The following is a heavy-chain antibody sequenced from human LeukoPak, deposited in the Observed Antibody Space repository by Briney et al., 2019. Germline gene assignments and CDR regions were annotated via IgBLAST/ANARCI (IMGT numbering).Heavy chain of an antibody. Sequence: PSETLSLTCTVSGGSISSSSYYWGWIRQPPGKGLEWIGSIYYSGSTYYNPSLKSRVTISVDTSKNQFSLKLSSVTAADTAVYYCARGYSYTNFDCWGQGTLVTVSS. J-gene: IGHJ4*02. CDR3: ARGYSYTNFDC. D-gene: IGHD5-18*01. CDR1: GGSISSSSYY. V-gene: IGHV4-39*07. CDR2: IYYSGST.